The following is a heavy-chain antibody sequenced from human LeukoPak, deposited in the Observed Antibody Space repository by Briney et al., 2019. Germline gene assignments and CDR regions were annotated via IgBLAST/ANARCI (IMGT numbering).Heavy chain of an antibody. CDR1: GYTFTNYW. D-gene: IGHD3-3*01. Sequence: GESLKISCKASGYTFTNYWIGWVRQMPGKGLGWMAMIYPDDSDTKYSPSFQGQVSISVDESISTSYLQWTSLKASDSAIYYCARHEVGGDSPSGYEYYYYMDVWGKGTTVTVSS. V-gene: IGHV5-51*01. CDR2: IYPDDSDT. CDR3: ARHEVGGDSPSGYEYYYYMDV. J-gene: IGHJ6*03.